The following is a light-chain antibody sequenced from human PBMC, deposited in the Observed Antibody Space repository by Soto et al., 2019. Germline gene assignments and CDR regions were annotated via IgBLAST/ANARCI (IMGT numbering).Light chain of an antibody. CDR3: QQYNSYWT. CDR1: QSISTW. CDR2: EAS. J-gene: IGKJ1*01. V-gene: IGKV1-5*03. Sequence: DIQMTQSPSTLSASVGDRVTITCRASQSISTWSAWYQQKPGKAPKLLIYEASSLGSGVPSRFSGSGSGTEFTLTISSLQPDDFATYYCQQYNSYWTFGQGTEVEIK.